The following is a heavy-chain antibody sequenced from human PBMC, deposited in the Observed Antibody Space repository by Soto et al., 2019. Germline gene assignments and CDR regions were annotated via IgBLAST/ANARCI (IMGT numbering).Heavy chain of an antibody. D-gene: IGHD2-2*01. J-gene: IGHJ5*02. CDR3: ASVRGYCSSTSCFWFDP. CDR1: GGSISSYY. Sequence: PSETLSLTCTVSGGSISSYYWSWIRQPAGKGLEWIGRIYTSGSTNYNPSLKSRVTMSVDTSKNQFSLKLSSVTAADTAVYYCASVRGYCSSTSCFWFDPWGQGTLVTVSS. CDR2: IYTSGST. V-gene: IGHV4-4*07.